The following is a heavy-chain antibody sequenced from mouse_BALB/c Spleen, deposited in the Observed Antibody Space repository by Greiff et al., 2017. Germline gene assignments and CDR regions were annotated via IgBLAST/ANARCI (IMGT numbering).Heavy chain of an antibody. CDR2: IYPGDGDT. CDR1: GYAFSSSW. CDR3: AIDRFDY. V-gene: IGHV1-82*01. J-gene: IGHJ2*01. D-gene: IGHD2-14*01. Sequence: QVQLQQSGPELVKPGASVKISCKASGYAFSSSWMNWVKQRPGQGLEWIGRIYPGDGDTNYNGKFKGKATLTADKSSSTAYMQLSSLTSVDSAVYYCAIDRFDYWGQGTTLTVSS.